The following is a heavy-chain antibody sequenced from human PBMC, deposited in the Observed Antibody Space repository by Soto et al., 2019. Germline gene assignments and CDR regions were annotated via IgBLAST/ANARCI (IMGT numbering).Heavy chain of an antibody. J-gene: IGHJ4*02. CDR3: AGSGDLGLPDY. D-gene: IGHD7-27*01. CDR2: ISYDGSNK. CDR1: GFTFSSYA. Sequence: QVQLVESGGGVVQPGRSLRLSCAASGFTFSSYAMHWVRQAPGKGLEWVAVISYDGSNKYYADSVKGRFTISRDNSKNTLYLQMNSLRAEDTAVYYGAGSGDLGLPDYWGQGTLVTVSS. V-gene: IGHV3-30-3*01.